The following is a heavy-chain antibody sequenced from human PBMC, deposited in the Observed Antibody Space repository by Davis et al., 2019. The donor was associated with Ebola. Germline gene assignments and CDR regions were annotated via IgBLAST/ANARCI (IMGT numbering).Heavy chain of an antibody. CDR2: ISWNSSSI. CDR1: GFTFDDYA. D-gene: IGHD2-2*01. V-gene: IGHV3-9*01. J-gene: IGHJ6*02. CDR3: AKGRYQLLLSHGMDV. Sequence: SLKISCAASGFTFDDYAMHWVRQAPGKGLEWVSGISWNSSSIGYADSVKGRFTISRDNAKNSLYLQMNSLRAEDTALYYCAKGRYQLLLSHGMDVWGQGTTVTVSS.